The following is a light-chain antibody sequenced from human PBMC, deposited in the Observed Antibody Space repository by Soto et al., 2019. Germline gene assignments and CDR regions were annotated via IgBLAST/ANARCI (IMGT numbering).Light chain of an antibody. CDR2: AVT. V-gene: IGKV1-39*01. CDR3: QQTYDTPTT. Sequence: DIQMTQSPSSLSASVRDRVTITCRASQRIDNYLNWYQQKPGKAPNLVIYAVTTLQGGVPSRFSGSASGTDFTLTISSLQPEDFATYYCQQTYDTPTTFGQGTKLEI. J-gene: IGKJ2*01. CDR1: QRIDNY.